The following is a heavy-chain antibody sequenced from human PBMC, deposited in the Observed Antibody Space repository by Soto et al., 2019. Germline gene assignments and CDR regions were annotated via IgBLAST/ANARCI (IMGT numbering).Heavy chain of an antibody. V-gene: IGHV4-59*01. Sequence: PSETLSLTCTVSGGSISSYYWSWIRQPPGKGLEWIGYIYYSGSTNYNPPLKSRVTISVDTSKNQFSLKLSSVTAADTAAYYCARRVKSDLSVFDYWGQGTLVTVSS. CDR3: ARRVKSDLSVFDY. J-gene: IGHJ4*02. CDR1: GGSISSYY. D-gene: IGHD3-22*01. CDR2: IYYSGST.